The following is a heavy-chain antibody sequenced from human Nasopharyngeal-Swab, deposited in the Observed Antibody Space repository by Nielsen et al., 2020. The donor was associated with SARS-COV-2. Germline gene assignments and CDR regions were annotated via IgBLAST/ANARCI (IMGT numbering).Heavy chain of an antibody. D-gene: IGHD3-10*01. CDR1: GGTFISYA. CDR3: ASNGAEVGMSYYGMDV. V-gene: IGHV1-69*13. Sequence: SVKVSCKASGGTFISYAISWVRQAPGQGLEWMGGIIPIFGTANYAQKFQGRVTITADESTSTAYMELSSLRSEDTAVYYCASNGAEVGMSYYGMDVWGQGTTVTVSS. J-gene: IGHJ6*02. CDR2: IIPIFGTA.